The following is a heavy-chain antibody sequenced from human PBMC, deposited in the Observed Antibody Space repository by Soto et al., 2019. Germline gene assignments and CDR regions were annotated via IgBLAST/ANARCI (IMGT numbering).Heavy chain of an antibody. CDR3: ARDDGYNLFDY. J-gene: IGHJ4*02. Sequence: EVQLEESGGGLVQPGGSLRLSCAASGFTFSSYWMSWVRQAPGKGLEWVANIKQDGSEKYYVDSVKGRFTISRDNAKSSLYLQMNSLRAEDTAVYYCARDDGYNLFDYWGQGTLVTVSS. D-gene: IGHD5-12*01. V-gene: IGHV3-7*01. CDR1: GFTFSSYW. CDR2: IKQDGSEK.